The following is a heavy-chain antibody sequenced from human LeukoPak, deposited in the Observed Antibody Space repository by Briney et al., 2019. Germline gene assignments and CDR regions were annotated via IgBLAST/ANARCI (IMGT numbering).Heavy chain of an antibody. CDR1: GFTFSSYE. D-gene: IGHD4-17*01. Sequence: PGGSLRLSCAASGFTFSSYEMNWVRQAPGKGLEWVSYISSSGSTKYYAVSLMGRFTLSRDNAKTSLSLQMNSLRAEDTAVYYCAREALTETTFGPYDYWGQGTLVTVSS. CDR3: AREALTETTFGPYDY. CDR2: ISSSGSTK. V-gene: IGHV3-48*03. J-gene: IGHJ4*02.